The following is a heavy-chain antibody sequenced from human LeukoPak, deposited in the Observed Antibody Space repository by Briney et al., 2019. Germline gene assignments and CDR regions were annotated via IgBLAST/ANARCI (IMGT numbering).Heavy chain of an antibody. D-gene: IGHD2-15*01. V-gene: IGHV3-7*01. CDR2: IKQDGSEK. J-gene: IGHJ4*02. CDR1: GFFFSNYW. CDR3: ARELRAVVVVAHGFGD. Sequence: PGGSLRLSCAASGFFFSNYWMSWVRQAPGKGLEWVANIKQDGSEKHYVDSVKGRFTISRDNAENSLYLQMNRLGVEDTVVYYCARELRAVVVVAHGFGDWGQGTQVSVSS.